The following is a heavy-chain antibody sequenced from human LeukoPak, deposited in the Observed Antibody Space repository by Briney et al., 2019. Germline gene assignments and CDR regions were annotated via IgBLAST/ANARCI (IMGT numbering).Heavy chain of an antibody. CDR3: ARGTNPGVGGHRFEPLDY. CDR2: INAGNGNT. Sequence: GASVKVSCKASGYTFTSYAMHWVRQAPGQRLEWMGWINAGNGNTKYSQKFQGRVTTTRDTSASTAYMELSSLRSEDTAVYYCARGTNPGVGGHRFEPLDYWGQGTLVTVSS. J-gene: IGHJ4*02. V-gene: IGHV1-3*01. CDR1: GYTFTSYA. D-gene: IGHD3-3*01.